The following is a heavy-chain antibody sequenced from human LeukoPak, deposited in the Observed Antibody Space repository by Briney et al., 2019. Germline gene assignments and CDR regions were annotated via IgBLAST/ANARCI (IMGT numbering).Heavy chain of an antibody. Sequence: GGSLRLSCAASGFTFSSYWMHWVRQAPGKGPVWVSRINSDESSTNYADSVKGRFTISRDNARNTLYLQMSSLRAEDTAVYYCARVDVGSSWYIDYWGQGTLVTVSS. CDR1: GFTFSSYW. CDR3: ARVDVGSSWYIDY. J-gene: IGHJ4*02. D-gene: IGHD6-13*01. V-gene: IGHV3-74*01. CDR2: INSDESST.